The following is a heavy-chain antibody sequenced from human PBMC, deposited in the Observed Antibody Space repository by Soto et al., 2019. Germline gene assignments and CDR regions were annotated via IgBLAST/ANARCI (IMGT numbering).Heavy chain of an antibody. D-gene: IGHD2-8*01. Sequence: ASVKVSCKASGYTFTSYDINWVRQATGQGLEWMGWMNPNSGNTGYAQKFQGRVTMTRNTSISTAYMELSSLRSEDTAVYYCARDKCTNGVCFFYYWGQGTLVTVSS. V-gene: IGHV1-8*01. CDR2: MNPNSGNT. J-gene: IGHJ4*02. CDR3: ARDKCTNGVCFFYY. CDR1: GYTFTSYD.